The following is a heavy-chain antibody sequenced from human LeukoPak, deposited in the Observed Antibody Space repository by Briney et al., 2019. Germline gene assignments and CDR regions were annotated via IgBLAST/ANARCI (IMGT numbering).Heavy chain of an antibody. CDR3: ASTNYDFWSGYSYYYYYMDV. Sequence: PGGSLRLSCAASGFTFSSYSMNWVRQAPGKGLEWVSSISSSSGYIYYADSVKGRFTISRDNAKNSLYLQMNSLRAEDTAVCYCASTNYDFWSGYSYYYYYMDVWGKGTTVTVSS. V-gene: IGHV3-21*01. D-gene: IGHD3-3*01. CDR2: ISSSSGYI. CDR1: GFTFSSYS. J-gene: IGHJ6*03.